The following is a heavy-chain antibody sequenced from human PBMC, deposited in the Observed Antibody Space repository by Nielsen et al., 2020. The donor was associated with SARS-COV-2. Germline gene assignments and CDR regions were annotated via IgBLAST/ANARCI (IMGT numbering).Heavy chain of an antibody. CDR2: IYYSGST. CDR1: GGSISSYY. D-gene: IGHD6-19*01. V-gene: IGHV4-4*07. Sequence: SETLSLTCTVSGGSISSYYWSWIRQPAGKGLEWIGRIYYSGSTNYNPSLKSRVTISVDTSKNQFSLKLSSVTAADTAVYYCAREGIAVAGSYYYGMDVWGQGTTVTVSS. CDR3: AREGIAVAGSYYYGMDV. J-gene: IGHJ6*02.